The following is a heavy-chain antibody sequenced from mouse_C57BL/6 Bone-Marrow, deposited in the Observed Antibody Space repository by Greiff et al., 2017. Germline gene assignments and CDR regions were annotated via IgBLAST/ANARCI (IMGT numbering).Heavy chain of an antibody. CDR3: ARFFPGYDDEGAMDY. CDR2: INPSSGYT. J-gene: IGHJ4*01. V-gene: IGHV1-7*01. D-gene: IGHD2-4*01. CDR1: GYTFTSYW. Sequence: VQLQQSGAELAKPGDSVKLSCKASGYTFTSYWMHWVKQRPGQGLEWIGYINPSSGYTKYNQKFKDKATLTADKSSSTAYMQLSSLTYEDSAVYYCARFFPGYDDEGAMDYWGQGTSVTVSS.